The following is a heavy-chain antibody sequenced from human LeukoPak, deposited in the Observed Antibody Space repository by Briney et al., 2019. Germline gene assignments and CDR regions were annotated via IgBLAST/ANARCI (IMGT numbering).Heavy chain of an antibody. J-gene: IGHJ4*02. CDR2: ISSSSSTI. D-gene: IGHD6-13*01. CDR3: ARIRGGIAAADDY. Sequence: GGSLRLSCAASGFTFSSYSVNWVRQAPGKGLEWVSYISSSSSTIYYADSVKGRFTISRDNGKDSLYLQMNSLRAEDTAVYYCARIRGGIAAADDYWGQGTLVTVSS. CDR1: GFTFSSYS. V-gene: IGHV3-48*04.